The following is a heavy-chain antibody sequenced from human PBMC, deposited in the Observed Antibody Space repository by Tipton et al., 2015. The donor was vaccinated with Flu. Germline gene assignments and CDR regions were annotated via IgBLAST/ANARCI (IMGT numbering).Heavy chain of an antibody. CDR2: IYSSGAT. D-gene: IGHD1-26*01. J-gene: IGHJ4*02. CDR1: GGSIRSDY. CDR3: VRCKSGSYRHCFTY. V-gene: IGHV4-4*07. Sequence: GLVKPSETLSLTCTVSGGSIRSDYWSWIRQPAGKGPEWFGRIYSSGATNYNPSLKSRVTMSVDMSQNQFSLNLSSVTAADTSVYYCVRCKSGSYRHCFTYWVRGTLVTVSS.